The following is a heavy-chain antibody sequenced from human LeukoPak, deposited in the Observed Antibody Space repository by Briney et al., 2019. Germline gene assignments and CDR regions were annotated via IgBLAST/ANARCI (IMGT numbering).Heavy chain of an antibody. CDR3: AREVGPSYFDY. J-gene: IGHJ4*02. CDR2: INHSGST. CDR1: GGSFSGYY. V-gene: IGHV4-34*01. D-gene: IGHD3-10*01. Sequence: SETLSLTCAVYGGSFSGYYWSWIRQPPGKGLEWIGEINHSGSTNYNPSLKSRVTISVDTSKNQFSLKLNSVTAADTAVYYCAREVGPSYFDYWGQGTLVTVSS.